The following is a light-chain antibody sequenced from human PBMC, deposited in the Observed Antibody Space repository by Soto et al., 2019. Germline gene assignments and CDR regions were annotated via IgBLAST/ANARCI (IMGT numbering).Light chain of an antibody. CDR1: SSDVGGSIY. V-gene: IGLV2-14*01. Sequence: QSVLTQPRSVSGSPEQSVTISCTGTSSDVGGSIYVSWYQQYPGRVPKLLIYMVSNRPSGVSNRFSGSKSGNTASLTISGLQAEDEADYFCTSPTPGSLYVFGTGTKVTVL. CDR2: MVS. CDR3: TSPTPGSLYV. J-gene: IGLJ1*01.